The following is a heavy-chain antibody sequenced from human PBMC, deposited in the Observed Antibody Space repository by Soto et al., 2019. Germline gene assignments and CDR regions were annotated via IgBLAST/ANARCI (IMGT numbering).Heavy chain of an antibody. J-gene: IGHJ4*02. V-gene: IGHV3-23*01. CDR3: AKISPLRQWLAHFDY. D-gene: IGHD6-19*01. CDR1: GFTFSSYA. Sequence: PGGSLRLSCAASGFTFSSYAMSWVRQAPGKGLEWVSAISGSGGSTYYADSVKGRFTISRDNSKNTLYLQMNSLRAEDTAVYYCAKISPLRQWLAHFDYWGQGTLVTSPQ. CDR2: ISGSGGST.